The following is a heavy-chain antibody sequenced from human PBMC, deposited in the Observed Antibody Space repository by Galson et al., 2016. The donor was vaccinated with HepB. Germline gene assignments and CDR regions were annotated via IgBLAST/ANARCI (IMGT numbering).Heavy chain of an antibody. CDR1: GFRFTYYG. CDR2: ISYDGNKE. D-gene: IGHD1-26*01. J-gene: IGHJ6*02. CDR3: AKDSILGATAGFYGIDV. Sequence: LRLSCAASGFRFTYYGLHWVRQAPGKGLEWVAVISYDGNKEYYADSVKGRFTIFRDNPKTTVYLEMNSLRVEDTAVYYCAKDSILGATAGFYGIDVWGQGTTVTASS. V-gene: IGHV3-30*18.